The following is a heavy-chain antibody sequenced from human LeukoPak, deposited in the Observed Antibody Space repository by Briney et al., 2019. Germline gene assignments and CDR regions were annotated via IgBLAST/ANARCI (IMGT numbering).Heavy chain of an antibody. CDR3: AKGGSSWYGGNWFDP. CDR2: ISWNSGSI. CDR1: GFTFDDYA. V-gene: IGHV3-9*01. J-gene: IGHJ5*02. D-gene: IGHD6-13*01. Sequence: GRSLRLSCAASGFTFDDYAMHWVRQAPGKGLEWVSGISWNSGSIGYADSVKGRFTISRDNAKNSLYLQMNSLRAEDTALCYCAKGGSSWYGGNWFDPWGQGTLVTVSS.